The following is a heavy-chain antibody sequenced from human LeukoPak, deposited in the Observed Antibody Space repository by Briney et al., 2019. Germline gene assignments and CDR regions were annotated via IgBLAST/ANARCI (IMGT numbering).Heavy chain of an antibody. CDR3: ARDRTVTTFLYYYYGMDV. D-gene: IGHD4-17*01. J-gene: IGHJ6*02. Sequence: GRSLRLSCSASGFTFSSYAMHWVRQAPGKGLEWVAVISYDGSNKCYADSVKGRFTISRDNSKNTLYLQMNSLRAEDTAVYYCARDRTVTTFLYYYYGMDVWGQGTTVTVSS. CDR1: GFTFSSYA. V-gene: IGHV3-30*04. CDR2: ISYDGSNK.